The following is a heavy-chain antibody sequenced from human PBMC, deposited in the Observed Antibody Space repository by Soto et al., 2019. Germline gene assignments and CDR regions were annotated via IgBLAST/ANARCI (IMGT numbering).Heavy chain of an antibody. V-gene: IGHV3-48*01. CDR1: GLTFSSYS. CDR2: ISSSSSTI. Sequence: PGGSLRLSCAASGLTFSSYSMNWVRQAPGKGLEWVSYISSSSSTIYYADSVKGRFTISRDNAKNSLYLQMNSLRAEDTAVYYCARDGVVVVAATLYYYYYMDVWGKGTTVTVSS. CDR3: ARDGVVVVAATLYYYYYMDV. D-gene: IGHD2-15*01. J-gene: IGHJ6*03.